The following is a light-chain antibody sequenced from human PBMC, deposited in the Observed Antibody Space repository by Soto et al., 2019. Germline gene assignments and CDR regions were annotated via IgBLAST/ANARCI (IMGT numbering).Light chain of an antibody. J-gene: IGLJ1*01. V-gene: IGLV2-14*01. Sequence: QSVLTQPASVSGSPGQSITISCTGASSDIGGYNYVSWYQQHPGKAPKLMIYEVSNRPSGVSNRFSGSKSDNSASLTISGIKAEDEADYYCSSYTSTSTLYVFGSGTKVTVL. CDR3: SSYTSTSTLYV. CDR2: EVS. CDR1: SSDIGGYNY.